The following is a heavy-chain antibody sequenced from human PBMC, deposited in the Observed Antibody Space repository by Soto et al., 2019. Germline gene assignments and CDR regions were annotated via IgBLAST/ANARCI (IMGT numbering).Heavy chain of an antibody. V-gene: IGHV2-5*02. CDR3: AHRRNYDGSWNEGVFDY. CDR1: GFSLTSRPVG. CDR2: LYWDDDK. D-gene: IGHD3-16*01. Sequence: QITLKESGPTLVKPTQTLTLTCTFSGFSLTSRPVGVGWVRQPPGKALEWLAFLYWDDDKRYSPSLRSTLTVTKDTCKNQVVLTLTNMDPVDTATYYCAHRRNYDGSWNEGVFDYWGQGILVTFSS. J-gene: IGHJ4*02.